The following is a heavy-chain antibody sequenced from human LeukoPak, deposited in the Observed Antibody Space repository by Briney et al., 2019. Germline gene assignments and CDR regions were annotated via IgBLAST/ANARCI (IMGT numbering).Heavy chain of an antibody. CDR1: GGTFISYA. CDR2: IIPIFGTA. D-gene: IGHD1-26*01. CDR3: ASRRGSYNDAFDI. V-gene: IGHV1-69*05. J-gene: IGHJ3*02. Sequence: ASVKVSCKASGGTFISYAISWVRQAPGQGLEWMGRIIPIFGTANYAHKFQGRVTITTDESTSTAYMELSSLRSEDTAVYYCASRRGSYNDAFDIWGQGTMVTVSS.